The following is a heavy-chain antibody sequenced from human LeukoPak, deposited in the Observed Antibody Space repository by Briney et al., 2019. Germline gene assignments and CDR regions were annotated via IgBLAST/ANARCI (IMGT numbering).Heavy chain of an antibody. J-gene: IGHJ3*02. CDR2: ISYDGSNK. D-gene: IGHD1-26*01. CDR3: ARDPGGSIKGVPNDAFDI. V-gene: IGHV3-30-3*01. CDR1: GFTFSSYA. Sequence: GGSLRLSCAASGFTFSSYAMHWVRQAPGKGLEWVAVISYDGSNKYYADSVKGRFTISRDNSKNTLYLQMNSLRAEDTAVYYCARDPGGSIKGVPNDAFDIWGQGTMVTVSS.